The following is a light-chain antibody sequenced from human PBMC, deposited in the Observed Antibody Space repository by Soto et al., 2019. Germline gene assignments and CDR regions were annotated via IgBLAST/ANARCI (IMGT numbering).Light chain of an antibody. Sequence: QSVLTQPPSVSGAPGQRVTISCTGSSSNIGAGYDVHWYQQFPGTAPKLLIYGNSNRPSGGPDRFSGSKSGTSASLAITGLHADDEADYYCQSYDSSLSGVFGSGTKLTVL. CDR3: QSYDSSLSGV. CDR2: GNS. J-gene: IGLJ1*01. V-gene: IGLV1-40*01. CDR1: SSNIGAGYD.